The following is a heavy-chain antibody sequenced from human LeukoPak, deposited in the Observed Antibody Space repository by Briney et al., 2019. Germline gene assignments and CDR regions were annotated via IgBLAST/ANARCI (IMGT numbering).Heavy chain of an antibody. J-gene: IGHJ2*01. CDR1: GGSISSYY. D-gene: IGHD5-18*01. CDR2: IYYSGST. CDR3: ARRHDTAMVSDL. V-gene: IGHV4-59*08. Sequence: SETLSLTCTVSGGSISSYYWTWIRQPPGKGLEWIGYIYYSGSTNYNPSLKSRVTISVDTSKNQFSLKLRSVTAADTAVYYCARRHDTAMVSDLWGRGTLVTVSS.